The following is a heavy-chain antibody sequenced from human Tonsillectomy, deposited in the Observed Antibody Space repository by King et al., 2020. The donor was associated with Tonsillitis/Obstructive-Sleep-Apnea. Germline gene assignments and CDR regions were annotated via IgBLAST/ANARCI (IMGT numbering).Heavy chain of an antibody. V-gene: IGHV4-34*01. CDR2: INHSGSA. CDR1: GGSFSGYY. Sequence: VQLQQWGAGLLKPSETLFLTCAVYGGSFSGYYWSWIRQPPGKGLEWSGEINHSGSANYNPSLKSRVTISVDTSKNQFSLKVSSVTAADTAVYYCARVAAVPTAILYYYYVMDVWGQGTTVTVSS. D-gene: IGHD2-2*02. CDR3: ARVAAVPTAILYYYYVMDV. J-gene: IGHJ6*02.